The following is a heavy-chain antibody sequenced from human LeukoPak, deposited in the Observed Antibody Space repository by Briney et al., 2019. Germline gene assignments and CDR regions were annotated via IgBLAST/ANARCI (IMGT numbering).Heavy chain of an antibody. D-gene: IGHD1-26*01. Sequence: PGGSLRLSCVASGFTFNNYAMHWVRQAPGKWLEWVSTINGNGAATYYADSFKGRFLISRDDSKSTVYLRMNKLRVEDSGLYYCANGLAASGNFLLRDYYYFIDVWGKGTTVIVS. V-gene: IGHV3-23*01. CDR2: INGNGAAT. CDR3: ANGLAASGNFLLRDYYYFIDV. J-gene: IGHJ6*03. CDR1: GFTFNNYA.